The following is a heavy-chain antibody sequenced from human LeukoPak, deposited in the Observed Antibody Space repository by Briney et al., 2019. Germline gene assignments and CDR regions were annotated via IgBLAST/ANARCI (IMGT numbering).Heavy chain of an antibody. CDR3: ARGIVDTFYYYYYMDV. CDR1: GFTFSSYA. Sequence: GGSLRLSCAASGFTFSSYAMHWVRQAPGQGLEWMGIINPSDGSTTYAQKFQGRVTMTRDMSTSTVYMELSSLRSEDTAVYYCARGIVDTFYYYYYMDVWGKGTTVTVSS. J-gene: IGHJ6*03. CDR2: INPSDGST. V-gene: IGHV1-46*01. D-gene: IGHD3-22*01.